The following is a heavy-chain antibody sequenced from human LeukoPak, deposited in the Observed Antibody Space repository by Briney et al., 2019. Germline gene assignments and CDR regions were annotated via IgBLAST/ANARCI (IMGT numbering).Heavy chain of an antibody. J-gene: IGHJ4*01. Sequence: PGGSLRLSCAASGFTFSIYAMSWVRQSPGKGLEWVSTISAGGGSTYYGDSVRGRFTISRDNSTNTLYLQMNTLRAEDTAVYYCAKYITGYPFDYWGHGALVTVSS. CDR2: ISAGGGST. CDR3: AKYITGYPFDY. D-gene: IGHD3-9*01. CDR1: GFTFSIYA. V-gene: IGHV3-23*01.